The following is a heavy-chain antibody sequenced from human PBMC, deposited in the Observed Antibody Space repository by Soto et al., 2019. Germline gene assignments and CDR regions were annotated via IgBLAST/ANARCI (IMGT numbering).Heavy chain of an antibody. Sequence: EVQLVESGGGLVKPGGSLRLSCAASGFTFSSYSMNWVRQAPGKGLEWVSSISSSSSYIYYADSVKGRFTISRDNDRNSLYLQMNSLRAEDTAVYYCARDGGFDILTSLYIARYYFDYWGQGTLVTVSS. J-gene: IGHJ4*02. V-gene: IGHV3-21*01. CDR3: ARDGGFDILTSLYIARYYFDY. CDR2: ISSSSSYI. D-gene: IGHD3-9*01. CDR1: GFTFSSYS.